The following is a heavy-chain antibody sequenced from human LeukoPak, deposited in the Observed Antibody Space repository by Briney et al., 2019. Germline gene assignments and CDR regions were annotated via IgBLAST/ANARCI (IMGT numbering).Heavy chain of an antibody. CDR3: AKMEGWGVVPAAIPFDY. J-gene: IGHJ4*02. CDR1: GFPFSSYA. CDR2: FSGSGGST. D-gene: IGHD2-2*02. V-gene: IGHV3-23*01. Sequence: SGGPLKLSGAAPGFPFSSYAMSWFRKAPGKGLEWVSAFSGSGGSTYYADSVKGRFTISRDNSKNTLYLQMNSLRAEDTAVYYCAKMEGWGVVPAAIPFDYWGQGTLVTVSS.